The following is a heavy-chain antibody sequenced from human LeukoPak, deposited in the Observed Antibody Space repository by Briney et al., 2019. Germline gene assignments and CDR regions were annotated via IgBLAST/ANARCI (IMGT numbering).Heavy chain of an antibody. CDR2: ISSTSSPI. D-gene: IGHD3-10*01. CDR3: ARDPGVIPSI. Sequence: GGSLRLSCAASGFTFSSYSMNWVSHAPGKGLEWVSYISSTSSPIYYADSVKGRFTISRDNAKNSLYLQMNSLRDEDTAVYYCARDPGVIPSIWGQGTLVTVSS. J-gene: IGHJ4*02. CDR1: GFTFSSYS. V-gene: IGHV3-48*02.